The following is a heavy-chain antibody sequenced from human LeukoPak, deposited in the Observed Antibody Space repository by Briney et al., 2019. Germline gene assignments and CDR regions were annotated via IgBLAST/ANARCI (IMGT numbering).Heavy chain of an antibody. CDR1: GYTFTSYY. D-gene: IGHD1-26*01. V-gene: IGHV1-46*01. CDR3: AREPPGGAFDY. Sequence: ASVKVSCKASGYTFTSYYMHWVGQAPGQGLVWMGIINPSGGSTSYAQKFQGRVTMTRDTSTSTVYMELSSLRSEDTAVYYCAREPPGGAFDYWGQGTLVTVSS. CDR2: INPSGGST. J-gene: IGHJ4*02.